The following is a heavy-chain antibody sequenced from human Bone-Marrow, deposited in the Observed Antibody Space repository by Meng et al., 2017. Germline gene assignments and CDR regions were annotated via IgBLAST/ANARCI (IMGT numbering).Heavy chain of an antibody. J-gene: IGHJ5*02. Sequence: VLQVLFGVEVKKTGAVVKVSCKAVGNTFTSYYMSWVRQAPGQGLEWMGIINPRGGSTSYAQKFQGRVTMTRDTSTSTVYMELSSLRSEDTAVYYCARETTRVWWFDPWGQGTLVTVSS. CDR2: INPRGGST. CDR1: GNTFTSYY. D-gene: IGHD1-1*01. V-gene: IGHV1-46*01. CDR3: ARETTRVWWFDP.